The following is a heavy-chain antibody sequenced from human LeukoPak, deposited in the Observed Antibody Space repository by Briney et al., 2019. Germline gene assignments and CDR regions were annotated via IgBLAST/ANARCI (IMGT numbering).Heavy chain of an antibody. CDR3: ARHRDYYDT. Sequence: SETLSLTCTVSGSSINNNFWTWIRQPPGKGLEWIGHIYSTGSANYNPSLKSRVLISRDTPKNQISLKLTSVTAADTAVYFCARHRDYYDTWGHGTLVTVSS. V-gene: IGHV4-59*08. CDR2: IYSTGSA. CDR1: GSSINNNF. J-gene: IGHJ4*01. D-gene: IGHD3-22*01.